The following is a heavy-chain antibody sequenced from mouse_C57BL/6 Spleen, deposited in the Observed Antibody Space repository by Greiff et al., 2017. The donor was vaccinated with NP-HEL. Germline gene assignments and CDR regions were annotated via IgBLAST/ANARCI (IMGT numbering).Heavy chain of an antibody. J-gene: IGHJ4*01. V-gene: IGHV5-9-1*02. CDR1: GFTFSSYA. Sequence: EVQRVESGEGLVKPGGSLKLSCAASGFTFSSYAMSWVRQTPEKRLEWVAYISSGGDYIYYADTVKGRFTISRDNARNTLYLQMSSLKSEDTAMYYCTRGQLRLRAMDYWGQGTSVTVSS. CDR3: TRGQLRLRAMDY. D-gene: IGHD3-2*02. CDR2: ISSGGDYI.